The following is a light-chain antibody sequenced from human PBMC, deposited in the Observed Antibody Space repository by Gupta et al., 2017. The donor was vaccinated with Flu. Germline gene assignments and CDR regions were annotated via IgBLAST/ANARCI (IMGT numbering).Light chain of an antibody. V-gene: IGKV1-5*03. CDR1: QSISSW. J-gene: IGKJ1*01. CDR2: KAS. Sequence: DIQMSQSPSTLSASVGDRVTITCRDSQSISSWLAWYQQKPGKAPKLLIYKASSLESGVPSRFSGSGSGTEFTLTSSSLQPDDFATYYCQQYNSFWTFGQGTKVEIK. CDR3: QQYNSFWT.